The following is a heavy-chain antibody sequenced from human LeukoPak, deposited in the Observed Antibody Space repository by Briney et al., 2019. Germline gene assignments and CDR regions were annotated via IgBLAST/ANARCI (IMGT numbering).Heavy chain of an antibody. CDR2: MNPNSGNR. J-gene: IGHJ3*02. CDR3: ARAIPFRYMLGGDYYEKSSHGFDI. CDR1: GYTFTSYD. V-gene: IGHV1-8*01. Sequence: ASVKVSCKASGYTFTSYDVNWVRQAAGQGLEWMGWMNPNSGNRGYAQKLQGRVTMTTDASTNTAYVELNSLYSEDTAVYYCARAIPFRYMLGGDYYEKSSHGFDIWGQGTMVTVSS. D-gene: IGHD2-21*02.